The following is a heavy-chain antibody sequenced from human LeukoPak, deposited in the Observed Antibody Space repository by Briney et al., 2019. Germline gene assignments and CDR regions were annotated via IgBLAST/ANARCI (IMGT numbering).Heavy chain of an antibody. D-gene: IGHD1-26*01. CDR2: ISGSGAST. J-gene: IGHJ4*02. V-gene: IGHV3-23*01. Sequence: PGGSLRLSCEASGFTFSSFAMTWVRQAPGKGLEWVSAISGSGASTYYADSVKGRFTISRDNSKNTLYLQLNSLRSEDTAVYYGARGRGSPYYFEYWGQGTLVTVSP. CDR1: GFTFSSFA. CDR3: ARGRGSPYYFEY.